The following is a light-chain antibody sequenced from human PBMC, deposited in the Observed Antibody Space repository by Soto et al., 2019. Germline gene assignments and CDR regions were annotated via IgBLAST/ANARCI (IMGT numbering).Light chain of an antibody. CDR1: QFIDNY. V-gene: IGKV1-27*01. J-gene: IGKJ1*01. Sequence: DVQMTQSPSSLSASVGDRVSITCRASQFIDNYVAWYQQKPGEVPKLLIFAASTLQSGVPSRFSGSGSGTDFTLTITSLQPDDVGNYYCQKYGTAPRTLGQGTKVDIK. CDR2: AAS. CDR3: QKYGTAPRT.